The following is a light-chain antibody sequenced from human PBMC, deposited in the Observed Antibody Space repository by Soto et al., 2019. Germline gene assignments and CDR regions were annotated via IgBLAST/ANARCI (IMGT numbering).Light chain of an antibody. CDR3: QVWDSSSDHAV. V-gene: IGLV3-21*04. CDR1: NIGSKS. CDR2: FDS. J-gene: IGLJ7*01. Sequence: SYELTQPPSVSVAPGKTARITCGGNNIGSKSVHWYQQKPGQAPVLVIYFDSDRPSGIPEGISGSNSGNTATLSISRVEAGDEGDYYCQVWDSSSDHAVFGGGTQLTDL.